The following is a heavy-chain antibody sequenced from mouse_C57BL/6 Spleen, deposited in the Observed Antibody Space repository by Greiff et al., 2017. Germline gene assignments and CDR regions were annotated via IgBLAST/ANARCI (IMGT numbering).Heavy chain of an antibody. CDR2: IDPNSGGT. CDR3: ARSLYSNYVGHYAMDY. V-gene: IGHV1-72*01. J-gene: IGHJ4*01. Sequence: QVQLQQPGAELVKPGASVKLSCKASAYTFTSYWMHWVKQRPGRGLEWIGRIDPNSGGTKYNEKFKSKATLTVDKPSSTAYMQLSSLTSEDSAVYYCARSLYSNYVGHYAMDYWGQGTSVTVSS. D-gene: IGHD2-5*01. CDR1: AYTFTSYW.